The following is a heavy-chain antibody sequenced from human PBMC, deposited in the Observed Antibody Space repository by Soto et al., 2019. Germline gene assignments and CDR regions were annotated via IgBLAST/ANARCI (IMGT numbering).Heavy chain of an antibody. D-gene: IGHD3-3*01. V-gene: IGHV1-18*01. Sequence: GASVKVSCKASGYTFTSYGISWVRQAPGQGLEWMGWISAYNGNTNYAQRLQGRVTMTTDTSTSTAYMELRSLRSDDTAVYYCARDGARFLEWFTDNWFDPWGQGTLVTVSS. CDR1: GYTFTSYG. J-gene: IGHJ5*02. CDR3: ARDGARFLEWFTDNWFDP. CDR2: ISAYNGNT.